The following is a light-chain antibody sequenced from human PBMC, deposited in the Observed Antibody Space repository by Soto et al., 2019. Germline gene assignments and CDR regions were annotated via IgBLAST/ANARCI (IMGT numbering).Light chain of an antibody. CDR2: DAS. V-gene: IGKV3-15*01. CDR1: QSVSSN. CDR3: QQYHNWPIT. Sequence: EIVLTQSPGTLSLSPGESATLSCRASQSVSSNLAWHQQKPGQAPRILMYDASTRATGTSARFSGSGSGTEFTLTISSLQSEDFAVYYCQQYHNWPITFGQGTRLEIK. J-gene: IGKJ5*01.